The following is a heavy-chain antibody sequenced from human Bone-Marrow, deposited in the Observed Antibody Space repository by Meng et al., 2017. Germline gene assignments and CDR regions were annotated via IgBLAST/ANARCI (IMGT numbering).Heavy chain of an antibody. CDR1: GFTLSNAW. J-gene: IGHJ3*02. CDR2: IKQDGSEK. Sequence: GGSLRLSCAASGFTLSNAWMSWVRQAPGKGLEWVANIKQDGSEKYYVDSVKGRFTSSRDNAKNSLYLQMNSLRAEDTAMYYWARACTSPGIAEACTCLAFDIWGQGTMVTVSS. V-gene: IGHV3-7*01. D-gene: IGHD6-19*01. CDR3: ARACTSPGIAEACTCLAFDI.